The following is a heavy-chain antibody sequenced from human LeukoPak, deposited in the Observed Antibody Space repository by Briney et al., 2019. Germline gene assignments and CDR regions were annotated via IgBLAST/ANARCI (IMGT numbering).Heavy chain of an antibody. CDR2: IYYSGST. CDR1: GGSISSYY. J-gene: IGHJ6*03. Sequence: PSETLSLTCTVSGGSISSYYWSWIRQPPGKGLEWIGYIYYSGSTNYNPSLKSRVTISVDTSKNQFSLKLSSVTAADTAVYYCARETHSSSWYGYYYYYMDVWGKGTTVTVSS. D-gene: IGHD6-13*01. V-gene: IGHV4-59*01. CDR3: ARETHSSSWYGYYYYYMDV.